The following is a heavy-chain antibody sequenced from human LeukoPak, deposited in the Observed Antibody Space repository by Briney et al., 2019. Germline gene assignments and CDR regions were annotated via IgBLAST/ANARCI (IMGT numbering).Heavy chain of an antibody. J-gene: IGHJ3*02. D-gene: IGHD3-22*01. CDR3: ARRIGHDSSGYLPQGDAFDI. V-gene: IGHV3-30*03. CDR2: ISYDGSNK. CDR1: GFTFSSYG. Sequence: PGGSLRLSCAASGFTFSSYGMHWVRQAPGKGLEWVAVISYDGSNKYYADSVKGRFTISRDNSKNTLYLKMNSLRAEDTAVYYCARRIGHDSSGYLPQGDAFDIWGQGTMVTVSS.